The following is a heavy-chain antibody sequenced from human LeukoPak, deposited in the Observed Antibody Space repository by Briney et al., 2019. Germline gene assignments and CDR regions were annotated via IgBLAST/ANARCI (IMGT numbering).Heavy chain of an antibody. J-gene: IGHJ3*02. V-gene: IGHV3-48*02. D-gene: IGHD1-26*01. CDR2: ISDSSSSI. Sequence: GGSLRLSCAASGFXFSSYNINWVRQAPRKGLEWVSYISDSSSSIYYADSVKGRFTISRDNAKNSLHLQLDSLRDEDTALYYCAIDAWELPVDAFDIWGQGTMVTVSS. CDR3: AIDAWELPVDAFDI. CDR1: GFXFSSYN.